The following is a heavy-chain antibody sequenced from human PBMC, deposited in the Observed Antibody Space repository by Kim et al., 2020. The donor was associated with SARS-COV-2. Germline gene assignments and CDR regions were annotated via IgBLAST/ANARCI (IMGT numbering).Heavy chain of an antibody. CDR3: ATAGVSRAACDI. J-gene: IGHJ3*02. Sequence: NFAQKFQDRITMTRDTSISTVYMELSRLRSDDTAMYYCATAGVSRAACDIWGQGTMVTVSS. D-gene: IGHD2-8*01. V-gene: IGHV1-2*02.